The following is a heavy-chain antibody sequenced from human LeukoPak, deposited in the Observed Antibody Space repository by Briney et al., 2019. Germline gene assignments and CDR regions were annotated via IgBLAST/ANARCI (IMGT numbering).Heavy chain of an antibody. CDR2: IDWDDDK. CDR3: ARMIAFGVVYDAFDV. Sequence: SGPTPVNPTQTLTLTCTFSGFSLSTSGMCVSWIRQPPGKAPEWLARIDWDDDKYYSTSLKTRLTISKDTSKNQVVLTMTNMDPVDTATYYCARMIAFGVVYDAFDVWGQGTMVTVSS. CDR1: GFSLSTSGMC. D-gene: IGHD3-3*01. V-gene: IGHV2-70*11. J-gene: IGHJ3*01.